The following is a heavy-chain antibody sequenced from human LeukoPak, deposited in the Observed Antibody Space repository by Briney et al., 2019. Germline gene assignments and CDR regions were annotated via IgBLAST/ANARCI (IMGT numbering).Heavy chain of an antibody. J-gene: IGHJ4*02. CDR3: AREVSEGFDF. CDR1: GFTFSSYW. V-gene: IGHV3-74*01. CDR2: INSDGSST. Sequence: GGSLRLSCAASGFTFSSYWMHWVRQAPGKGLVWVSRINSDGSSTNYADSVRGRFTISRDNAKNSLYLQMNSLRAEDTALYYCAREVSEGFDFWGQGTLVTVSS. D-gene: IGHD3-22*01.